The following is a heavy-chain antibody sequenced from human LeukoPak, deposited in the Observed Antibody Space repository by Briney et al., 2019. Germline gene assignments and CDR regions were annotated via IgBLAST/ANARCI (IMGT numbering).Heavy chain of an antibody. CDR3: ASGGRKAEDPFDY. CDR1: GGSFSNNV. J-gene: IGHJ4*02. D-gene: IGHD1-14*01. CDR2: IIPIFGTT. V-gene: IGHV1-69*06. Sequence: SVKVSCKASGGSFSNNVISWVRQAPGQGLEWMGGIIPIFGTTNYAHKFQGRVTITADKSTSTVYMELTSLRSEDTAVYYCASGGRKAEDPFDYWGQGTLVTVSS.